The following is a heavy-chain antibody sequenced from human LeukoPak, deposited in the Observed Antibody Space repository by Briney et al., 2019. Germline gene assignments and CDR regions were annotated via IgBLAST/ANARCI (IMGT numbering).Heavy chain of an antibody. CDR1: GFPFSSYV. Sequence: GGSLGLFCAASGFPFSSYVMHWGRQAPGKGLQWVAFIRYDGSYKYYADSVKGRFTISRDNAKNSLYLQMNSLRAEDTAVYYCARDYGGSSPFDYWGQGTLVTVSS. J-gene: IGHJ4*02. CDR2: IRYDGSYK. D-gene: IGHD4-23*01. CDR3: ARDYGGSSPFDY. V-gene: IGHV3-30*02.